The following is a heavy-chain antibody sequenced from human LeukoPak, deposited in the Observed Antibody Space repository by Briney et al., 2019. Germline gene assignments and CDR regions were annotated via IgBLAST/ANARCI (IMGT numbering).Heavy chain of an antibody. CDR3: AREWQQLENYYYYGMDV. CDR2: ISRSSSYI. J-gene: IGHJ6*02. V-gene: IGHV3-21*01. D-gene: IGHD6-13*01. CDR1: GFIFSSHS. Sequence: TGGSLRLSCAASGFIFSSHSMNWVRQAPGKGLEWVSSISRSSSYIYYADSVKGRFTISRDNAKNSLYLQMNSLRAEDTAVYYCAREWQQLENYYYYGMDVWGQGTTVTVSS.